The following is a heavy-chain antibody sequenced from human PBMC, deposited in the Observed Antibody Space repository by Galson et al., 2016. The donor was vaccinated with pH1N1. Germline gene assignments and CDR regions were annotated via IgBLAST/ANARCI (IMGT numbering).Heavy chain of an antibody. CDR3: ARQNDYGDYRGDAFDI. D-gene: IGHD4-17*01. CDR1: GYRFPSSW. CDR2: IYLGGSLI. Sequence: QSGAEVKKPGESLKISCKGFGYRFPSSWIGWVRQMPGKGLEWMGIIYLGGSLIRYRPSFQGQVTISADKSVNIVYLEWVSLKASDTAMYYCARQNDYGDYRGDAFDIWGQGTMVTVSS. V-gene: IGHV5-51*01. J-gene: IGHJ3*02.